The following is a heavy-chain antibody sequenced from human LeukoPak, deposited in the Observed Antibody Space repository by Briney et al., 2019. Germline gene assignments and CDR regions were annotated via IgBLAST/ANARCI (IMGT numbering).Heavy chain of an antibody. CDR3: ARGSVAASTDYYYYYMDV. CDR2: INYSGST. V-gene: IGHV4-59*01. CDR1: GGSISTYY. J-gene: IGHJ6*03. Sequence: SETLSLTCTVSGGSISTYYWSWIRQPPGKGLEWIGYINYSGSTNYNPSLKSRVTISVDTSKNQFSLRLSSVTAADTAVYYCARGSVAASTDYYYYYMDVWGKGTTVTVSS. D-gene: IGHD1-26*01.